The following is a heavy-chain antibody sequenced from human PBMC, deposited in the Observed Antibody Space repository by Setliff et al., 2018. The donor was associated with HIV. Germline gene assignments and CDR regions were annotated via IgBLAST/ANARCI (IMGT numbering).Heavy chain of an antibody. V-gene: IGHV4-34*01. CDR2: INHSGST. J-gene: IGHJ4*02. Sequence: PSETLSLTCAVFGGSFSGYYWSWIRQPPGKGLEWIGEINHSGSTDYNPSLKSRVTISVDTSKNQFSLNLSSVTAADTAVYFCARTRAPYFFDFWGQGAQVTVSS. CDR1: GGSFSGYY. D-gene: IGHD1-26*01. CDR3: ARTRAPYFFDF.